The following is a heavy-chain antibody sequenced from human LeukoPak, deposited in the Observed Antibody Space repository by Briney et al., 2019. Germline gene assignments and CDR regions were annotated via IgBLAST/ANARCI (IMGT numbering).Heavy chain of an antibody. CDR1: GGSISSSSYY. V-gene: IGHV4-39*07. J-gene: IGHJ6*03. CDR3: ARERGSSGWSAYYFYYMDV. CDR2: IYYSGST. Sequence: SETLSLTCTVSGGSISSSSYYWGWIRQPPGKGLEWIGSIYYSGSTYYNPSLKSRVTISVDTSKNQFSLKLSSVTAADTAVYYCARERGSSGWSAYYFYYMDVWGKGTTVTISS. D-gene: IGHD6-19*01.